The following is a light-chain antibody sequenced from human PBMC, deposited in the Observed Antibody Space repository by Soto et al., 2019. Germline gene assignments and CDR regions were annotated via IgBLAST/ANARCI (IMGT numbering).Light chain of an antibody. CDR2: EVS. CDR3: ASYAGRSTVI. Sequence: QSVLTQPPSASGSPGQSVTISCTGTSSDVGGYNYVSWYQQHPGKAPKLMIYEVSKRPSGVPDRFSGSKSGNTASLTVSGLQAEDEADYYCASYAGRSTVIFGGGTKVTVL. CDR1: SSDVGGYNY. J-gene: IGLJ2*01. V-gene: IGLV2-8*01.